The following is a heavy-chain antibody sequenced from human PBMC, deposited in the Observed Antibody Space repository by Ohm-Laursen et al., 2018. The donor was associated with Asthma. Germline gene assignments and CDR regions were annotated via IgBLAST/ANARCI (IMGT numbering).Heavy chain of an antibody. Sequence: SLRLSCAASGLTFSSYWMTWVRQAPGKGPEWVAHIKEDGSEESYLASVKGRFTISRDNAKNSLSLQMNSLRAEDTAVYYCAKDSVVAATSGWFDPWGQGTLVTVSS. CDR3: AKDSVVAATSGWFDP. J-gene: IGHJ5*02. V-gene: IGHV3-7*01. CDR2: IKEDGSEE. CDR1: GLTFSSYW. D-gene: IGHD2-15*01.